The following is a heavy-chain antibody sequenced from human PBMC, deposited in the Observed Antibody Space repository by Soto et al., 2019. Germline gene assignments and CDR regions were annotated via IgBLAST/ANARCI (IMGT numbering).Heavy chain of an antibody. Sequence: GGSLRLSCAASGFTFSSYAMSWVRQAPGKGLEWVSAISSSSSNTYYADSVKGRFTISRDNAKNSLYLQMNSLRAEDTAVYYCARDLPPPKRWGQGTLVTVSS. V-gene: IGHV3-21*01. J-gene: IGHJ4*02. CDR2: ISSSSSNT. CDR3: ARDLPPPKR. CDR1: GFTFSSYA.